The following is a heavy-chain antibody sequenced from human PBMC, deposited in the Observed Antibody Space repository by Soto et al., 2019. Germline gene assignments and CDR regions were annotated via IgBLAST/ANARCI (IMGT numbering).Heavy chain of an antibody. D-gene: IGHD5-18*01. CDR1: DDSINNANW. CDR3: ARTYSYGPLISFDY. V-gene: IGHV4-28*01. CDR2: IYYSGST. Sequence: SETLSLTCTVSDDSINNANWWVWVRQPPGKGLQWIGSIYYSGSTYYNPSLKCRVTISVDTSKNQFSLKLSSVTAADTAVYYCARTYSYGPLISFDYWGQGTLVTVSS. J-gene: IGHJ4*02.